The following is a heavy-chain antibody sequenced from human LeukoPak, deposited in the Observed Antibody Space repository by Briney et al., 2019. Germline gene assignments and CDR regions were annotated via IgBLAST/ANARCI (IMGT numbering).Heavy chain of an antibody. CDR3: ARGRDYGDPGDY. V-gene: IGHV3-11*06. CDR1: GFTFSDYY. CDR2: ISSSSSYT. J-gene: IGHJ4*02. D-gene: IGHD4-17*01. Sequence: GGSLRLSCAASGFTFSDYYMSWIRQAPGKGLEWVSYISSSSSYTNYADSVKGRFTISRDNAKNSLYLQMNSLRAEDTAVYYCARGRDYGDPGDYWGQGTLVTVS.